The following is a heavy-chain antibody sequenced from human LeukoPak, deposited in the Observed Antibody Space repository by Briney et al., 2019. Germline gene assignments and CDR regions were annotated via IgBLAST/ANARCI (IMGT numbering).Heavy chain of an antibody. CDR2: IYYSRST. CDR1: GGSISSYY. J-gene: IGHJ4*02. V-gene: IGHV4-59*01. CDR3: AREELERNFDY. D-gene: IGHD3-10*01. Sequence: TPSETLSLTCTVSGGSISSYYWSWIRQPPGRGLEWIGYIYYSRSTNYNPSLKSRVTISVDTSKNQFSLKLSSVTAAETAVYYCAREELERNFDYWGQGTLVTVSS.